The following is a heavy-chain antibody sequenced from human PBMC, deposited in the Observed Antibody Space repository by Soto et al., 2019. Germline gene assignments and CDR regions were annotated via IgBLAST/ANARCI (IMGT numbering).Heavy chain of an antibody. CDR2: ISTYSGNT. J-gene: IGHJ6*02. V-gene: IGHV1-18*04. D-gene: IGHD6-19*01. CDR3: ARGASSGWYGSDYYYGMDV. Sequence: ASVKVSCKASGYTFTSYGISWVRQAPGQGLEWMGWISTYSGNTNYAQKLQGRVTMTTDTSTSTAYMELRSLRSEDTAVYYCARGASSGWYGSDYYYGMDVWGQGTTVTVSS. CDR1: GYTFTSYG.